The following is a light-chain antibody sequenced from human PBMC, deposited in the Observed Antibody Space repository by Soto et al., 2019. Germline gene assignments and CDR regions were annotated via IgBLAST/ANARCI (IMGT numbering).Light chain of an antibody. CDR1: QSLLHSNGYNY. J-gene: IGKJ1*01. Sequence: DIVMTQSPLSLPVTPGEPASISCRSSQSLLHSNGYNYLDWYLQKPGQSPQLLIYLGSNRASGVPDRFSGSGSGTDFTLTITRLEPEDFVVYYCHQYATSPQTFGQGTKVDIK. CDR2: LGS. V-gene: IGKV2-28*01. CDR3: HQYATSPQT.